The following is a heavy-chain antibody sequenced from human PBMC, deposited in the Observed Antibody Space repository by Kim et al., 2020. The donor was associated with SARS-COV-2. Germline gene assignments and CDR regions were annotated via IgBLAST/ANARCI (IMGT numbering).Heavy chain of an antibody. CDR1: GYTFTSYG. CDR2: ISAYNGNT. V-gene: IGHV1-18*01. Sequence: ASVKVSCKASGYTFTSYGISWVRQAPGQGLEWMGWISAYNGNTNYAQKLQGRVTMTTDTSTSTAYMELRSLRSDDTAVYYCAREFSSSWYQTAMAFDIWGQGTMVTVSS. D-gene: IGHD6-13*01. J-gene: IGHJ3*02. CDR3: AREFSSSWYQTAMAFDI.